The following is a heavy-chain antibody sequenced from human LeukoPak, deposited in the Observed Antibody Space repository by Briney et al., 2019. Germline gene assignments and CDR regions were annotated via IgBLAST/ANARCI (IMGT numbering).Heavy chain of an antibody. J-gene: IGHJ4*02. Sequence: SVKVSCKASGGTFSSYAISWVRQAPGQGLEWMGGIIPIFGTANYAQKFQGRVTITADKSTSTAYMELSSLRSEDTAVYYCARDPTKYFWSAYNPFDYWGQGTLSPSPQ. CDR1: GGTFSSYA. CDR2: IIPIFGTA. CDR3: ARDPTKYFWSAYNPFDY. D-gene: IGHD3-3*01. V-gene: IGHV1-69*06.